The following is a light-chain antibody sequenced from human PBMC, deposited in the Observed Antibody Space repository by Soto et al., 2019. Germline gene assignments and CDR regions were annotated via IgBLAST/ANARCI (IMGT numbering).Light chain of an antibody. V-gene: IGKV1-5*01. CDR3: QQYNSYPET. CDR2: DAS. J-gene: IGKJ4*01. CDR1: QSTSSW. Sequence: DIQMTQSPSTLSASVGDRVTITCRASQSTSSWLAWYQQKPGKAPKLLIYDASSLESGVPSRFSGSGSGTEFTLTISSLQPDDFATYYCQQYNSYPETFGGGTKVEIK.